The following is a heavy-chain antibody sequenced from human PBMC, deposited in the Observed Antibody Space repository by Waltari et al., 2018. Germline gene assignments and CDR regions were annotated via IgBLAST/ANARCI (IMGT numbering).Heavy chain of an antibody. CDR1: GGSISSNY. Sequence: QLQLQESGPGLVKPSETLSLTCAVSGGSISSNYWSWIRQPPGKGLEWIGRISGSGGSTYYNPSPKSRVTLSTDTSKNQFSLKLSSVTAADTAVYFCARTYYNFWTRFDVWGPGVLVTVSS. CDR2: ISGSGGST. D-gene: IGHD3-3*01. CDR3: ARTYYNFWTRFDV. V-gene: IGHV4-4*07. J-gene: IGHJ5*02.